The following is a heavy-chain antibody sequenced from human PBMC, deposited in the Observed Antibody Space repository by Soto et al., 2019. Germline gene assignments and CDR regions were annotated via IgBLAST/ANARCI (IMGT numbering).Heavy chain of an antibody. CDR1: GCSITIRVYS. CDR2: IYHSGST. J-gene: IGHJ4*02. CDR3: ARVRSGWGIDY. D-gene: IGHD6-19*01. Sequence: PSDTLSLTSAYSGCSITIRVYSWSWIRQPPGKGLNYIGYIYHSGSTYYNPSLKSRVTISVDRSKNQFSLKLSSVTAADTAVYYCARVRSGWGIDYWGQG. V-gene: IGHV4-30-2*01.